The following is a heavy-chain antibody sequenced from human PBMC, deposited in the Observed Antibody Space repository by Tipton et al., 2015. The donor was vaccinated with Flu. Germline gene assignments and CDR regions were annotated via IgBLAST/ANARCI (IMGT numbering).Heavy chain of an antibody. Sequence: TLSLTCDVSGYSITSAYYWGWVRQPPGQGLEWIGSIYHSGTTYYNPSLKSRVIISVDTSKNHFSLRLTSVTAADTAVYYCARARAPYYYYAMDVWGQGTTVTVSS. CDR1: GYSITSAYY. D-gene: IGHD3-16*01. CDR3: ARARAPYYYYAMDV. V-gene: IGHV4-38-2*01. CDR2: IYHSGTT. J-gene: IGHJ6*02.